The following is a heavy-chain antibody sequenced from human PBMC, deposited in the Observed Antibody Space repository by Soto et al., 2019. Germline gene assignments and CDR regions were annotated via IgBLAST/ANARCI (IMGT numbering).Heavy chain of an antibody. Sequence: QITLKGSGPTLVKPTQTLTLTCTFSGFSLSTSGVGVGWIRQPPGKALEWLALIYWDDDKRYRPSLKRRLPITKDTSNNQVVLTLTKLDTVDTATYYCARGGWPTYYSPFFEYWVQGTLVTVSS. V-gene: IGHV2-5*02. CDR3: ARGGWPTYYSPFFEY. CDR2: IYWDDDK. D-gene: IGHD3-10*01. CDR1: GFSLSTSGVG. J-gene: IGHJ4*02.